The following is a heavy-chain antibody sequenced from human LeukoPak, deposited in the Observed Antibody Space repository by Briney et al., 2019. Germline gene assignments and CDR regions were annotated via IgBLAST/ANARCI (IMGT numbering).Heavy chain of an antibody. J-gene: IGHJ4*02. V-gene: IGHV3-21*01. CDR2: ISSSSSYI. D-gene: IGHD5-18*01. Sequence: GGSLRLSCAASGFTFSSYSMNWVRQAPGKGLEWVSSISSSSSYIYYADSVKGRFTISRDNAKNSLYLQMNSLRAEDTAMYYCARDLTFTTNSYGTYWGQGTLVTVSS. CDR1: GFTFSSYS. CDR3: ARDLTFTTNSYGTY.